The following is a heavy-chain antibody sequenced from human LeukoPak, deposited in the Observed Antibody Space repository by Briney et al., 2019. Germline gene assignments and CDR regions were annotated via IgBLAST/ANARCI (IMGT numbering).Heavy chain of an antibody. CDR1: GVTFSSYA. CDR3: AKDRYSSGWYYFDY. CDR2: MSGDGYST. Sequence: GGSLRLSCAASGVTFSSYAMSWVRQAPGKGLEWVSAMSGDGYSTYYADSVNCRFSISRDNSKNTVYLQMSNLRAEDTAVYYCAKDRYSSGWYYFDYWGQGSLVTVPS. J-gene: IGHJ4*02. V-gene: IGHV3-23*01. D-gene: IGHD6-19*01.